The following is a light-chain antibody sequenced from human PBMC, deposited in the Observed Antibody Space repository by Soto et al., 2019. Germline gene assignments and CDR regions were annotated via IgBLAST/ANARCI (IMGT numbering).Light chain of an antibody. CDR1: SSDIGSYNL. Sequence: QSVLTQPASMSGSPGQSITISCTGTSSDIGSYNLVSWYQQRPGNAPRVVIYEGNKRPSGVSSRFSGSKSGSMASLTISGLQADDEGDYYCCSYMSNSAPYAFGTGTKVTVL. CDR2: EGN. V-gene: IGLV2-23*01. J-gene: IGLJ1*01. CDR3: CSYMSNSAPYA.